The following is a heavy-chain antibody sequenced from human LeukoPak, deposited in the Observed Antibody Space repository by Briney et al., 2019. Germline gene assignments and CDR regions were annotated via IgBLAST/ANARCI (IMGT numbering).Heavy chain of an antibody. J-gene: IGHJ6*02. CDR1: GFTFSSYA. V-gene: IGHV3-23*01. Sequence: GSLRLSCAASGFTFSSYAMSWVRQAPGKGLEWVSAISGSGGSTYYADSVKGRFTVSRDNAKSSLYLRMNSLRAEDAAVYYCARGGVIRYFYFYYGMDVWGQGTTVTVSS. CDR3: ARGGVIRYFYFYYGMDV. CDR2: ISGSGGST. D-gene: IGHD3-9*01.